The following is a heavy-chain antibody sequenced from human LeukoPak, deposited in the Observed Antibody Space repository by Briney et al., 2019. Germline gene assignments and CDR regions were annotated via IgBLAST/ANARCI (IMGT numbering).Heavy chain of an antibody. V-gene: IGHV3-21*01. J-gene: IGHJ3*02. Sequence: GGSLRLSCAASGFTFSSYSMNWVRQAPGKGLEWVSSISSSSSYIYYADSVKGRFTISRDNAKNSLYLQMNSLRAEDTAVYYCASYRYGSSFAFDIWGQGTMVTVSS. CDR3: ASYRYGSSFAFDI. D-gene: IGHD6-6*01. CDR1: GFTFSSYS. CDR2: ISSSSSYI.